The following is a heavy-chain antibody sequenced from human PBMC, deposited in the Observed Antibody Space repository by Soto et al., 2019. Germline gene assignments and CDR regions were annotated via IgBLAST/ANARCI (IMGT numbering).Heavy chain of an antibody. V-gene: IGHV4-59*01. Sequence: SETLSLTCTVSGGSISSYYCSWIRQPPGKGLEWIGYIYYSGSTNYNPSLKSRVTISVDTSKNQFSLKLSSVTAADTAVYYCARRAAAGNQLFDYWGQGTLVTVSS. D-gene: IGHD6-13*01. CDR1: GGSISSYY. CDR3: ARRAAAGNQLFDY. J-gene: IGHJ4*02. CDR2: IYYSGST.